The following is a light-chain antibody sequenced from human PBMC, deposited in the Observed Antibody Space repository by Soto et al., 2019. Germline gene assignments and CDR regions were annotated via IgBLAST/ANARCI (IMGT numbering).Light chain of an antibody. CDR1: QTISNW. V-gene: IGKV1-5*01. Sequence: DIQMTQSPSTLSASVGDRATITCRASQTISNWLAWYQQKPGKAPTLLIYDASTLERGVPSRFSGTGSGTEFTLTIDRLQPDDFATYYCQQYHTSSITFGQGTRLEIK. J-gene: IGKJ5*01. CDR2: DAS. CDR3: QQYHTSSIT.